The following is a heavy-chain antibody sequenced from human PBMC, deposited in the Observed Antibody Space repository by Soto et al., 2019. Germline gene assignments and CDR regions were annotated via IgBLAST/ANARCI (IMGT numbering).Heavy chain of an antibody. CDR2: INPNSGGT. J-gene: IGHJ6*02. CDR3: ARDAPGDCSRNICYGESCMDV. V-gene: IGHV1-2*04. Sequence: ASVKVSCTASGGTFSSYAISWVRQAPGQGLEWMGWINPNSGGTNYAQKFQGWVTMTRDTSISTAYMELSRLRSDDTAVYYCARDAPGDCSRNICYGESCMDVRG. D-gene: IGHD2-2*01. CDR1: GGTFSSYA.